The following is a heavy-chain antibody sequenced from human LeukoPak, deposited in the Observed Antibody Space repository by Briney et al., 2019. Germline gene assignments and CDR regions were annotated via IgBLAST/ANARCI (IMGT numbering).Heavy chain of an antibody. J-gene: IGHJ1*01. CDR2: ISYDGSNK. V-gene: IGHV3-30-3*01. D-gene: IGHD3-22*01. CDR1: GFTFSSYA. CDR3: ARDRDSSGYGDGYFQH. Sequence: GGSLRLSCAASGFTFSSYAMHWVRQAPGKGLERVAVISYDGSNKYYADSVKGRFTISRDNSKNTLYLQMNSLRAEDTAVYYCARDRDSSGYGDGYFQHWGQGTLVTVSS.